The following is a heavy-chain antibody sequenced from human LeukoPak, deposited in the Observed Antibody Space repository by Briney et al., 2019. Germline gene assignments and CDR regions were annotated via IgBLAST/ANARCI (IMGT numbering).Heavy chain of an antibody. CDR1: GFTFSSYA. V-gene: IGHV3-23*01. Sequence: GGSLRLSCGASGFTFSSYAMSWVRQAPGKGLEWVSGISGSGDNTYYADSVKGRFTISRDNSKNTLYVQVNSLGTEDMAAYYCAKGSYYDSSGSFYFDYWGQGTLVTVSS. J-gene: IGHJ4*02. CDR2: ISGSGDNT. CDR3: AKGSYYDSSGSFYFDY. D-gene: IGHD3-22*01.